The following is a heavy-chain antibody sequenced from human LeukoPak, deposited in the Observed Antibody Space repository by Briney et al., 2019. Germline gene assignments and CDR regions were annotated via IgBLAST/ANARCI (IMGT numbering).Heavy chain of an antibody. CDR2: INHSGST. Sequence: MPSETLSLTCAVYGGSFSGYYWSWIRQPPGKGLEWIGEINHSGSTNYNTSLKSRVTISVDTSKNQFSLKLSSVTAADTAVYYCARGIAARHYYYYYMDVWGKGTTVTVSS. V-gene: IGHV4-34*01. D-gene: IGHD6-6*01. CDR3: ARGIAARHYYYYYMDV. CDR1: GGSFSGYY. J-gene: IGHJ6*03.